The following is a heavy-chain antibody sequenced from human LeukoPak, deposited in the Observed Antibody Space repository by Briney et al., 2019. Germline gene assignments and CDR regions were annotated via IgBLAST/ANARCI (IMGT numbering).Heavy chain of an antibody. CDR2: IYHSGNT. V-gene: IGHV4-38-2*01. CDR3: ARWYSSSGYLDY. CDR1: GYSISSGYY. Sequence: SETLSLACAVSGYSISSGYYWGWIRQPPGKGLEWIGSIYHSGNTNYNPSLKSRVTISVDTSKNQFSLKVSSVTAADTALYYCARWYSSSGYLDYWGQGTLVTVSS. J-gene: IGHJ4*02. D-gene: IGHD6-6*01.